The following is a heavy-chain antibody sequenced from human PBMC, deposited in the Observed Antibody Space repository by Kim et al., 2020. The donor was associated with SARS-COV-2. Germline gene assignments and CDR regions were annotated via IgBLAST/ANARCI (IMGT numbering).Heavy chain of an antibody. CDR3: ARVGCSSTSCYDWYFDL. D-gene: IGHD2-2*01. CDR2: IWYDGSNK. V-gene: IGHV3-33*01. CDR1: GFTFSSYG. Sequence: GGSLRLSCAASGFTFSSYGMHWVRQAPGKGLEWVAVIWYDGSNKYYADSVKGRFTISRDNSKNTLYLQMNSLRAEDTAVYYCARVGCSSTSCYDWYFDLWGRGTLVTVSS. J-gene: IGHJ2*01.